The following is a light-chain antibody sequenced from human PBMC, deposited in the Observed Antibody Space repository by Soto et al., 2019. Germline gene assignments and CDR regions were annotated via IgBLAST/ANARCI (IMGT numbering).Light chain of an antibody. CDR3: QQYNNWPLA. Sequence: EIVMTQSPATLSVSPGERATLSCMASQSVSSNLAWYQQKPGQAPRLLIYSASTRATGIPARFSGSGSGTEFTLTISSLQSEDFAVYYCQQYNNWPLAFGGGTKVDI. CDR2: SAS. CDR1: QSVSSN. V-gene: IGKV3-15*01. J-gene: IGKJ4*01.